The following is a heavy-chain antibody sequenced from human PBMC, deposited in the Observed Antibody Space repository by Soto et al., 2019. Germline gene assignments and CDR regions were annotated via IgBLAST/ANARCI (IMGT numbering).Heavy chain of an antibody. CDR1: GFTVSSCA. CDR3: AKDQVKRGVAAAGYYYYYGMDV. J-gene: IGHJ6*02. Sequence: HPGGSLRLSCVASGFTVSSCAMTWVRQAPGKGLEWVANIKQDGSETNYVDSVKGRFTISRDNAKNSLYLEMNNLRVEDTAIYYCAKDQVKRGVAAAGYYYYYGMDVWGQGTTVTVSS. CDR2: IKQDGSET. V-gene: IGHV3-7*03. D-gene: IGHD6-13*01.